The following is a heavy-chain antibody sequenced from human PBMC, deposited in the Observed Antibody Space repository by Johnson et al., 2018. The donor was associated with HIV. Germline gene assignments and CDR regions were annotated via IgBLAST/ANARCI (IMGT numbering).Heavy chain of an antibody. CDR1: GFTFSSYG. CDR3: VKGGRAKDAFDI. V-gene: IGHV3-30*18. CDR2: ISYNATNT. D-gene: IGHD3-16*01. J-gene: IGHJ3*02. Sequence: QMQLVESGGGVVQPGRSLRLSCVASGFTFSSYGMHWVRQTPGKGLEWVAVISYNATNTWYADSVKGRFTISIDNSKNTLYLQLHSLRPEDSAVYCCVKGGRAKDAFDIWGQGTMVTVSS.